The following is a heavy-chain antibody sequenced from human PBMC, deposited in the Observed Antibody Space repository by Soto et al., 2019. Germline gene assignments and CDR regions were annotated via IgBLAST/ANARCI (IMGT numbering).Heavy chain of an antibody. V-gene: IGHV1-8*01. CDR2: MNPNSGNG. CDR1: GYAFSNND. Sequence: QVQLVQSGAEVKKPGASVKVSCQASGYAFSNNDISWVRQGTGQGLEWMGWMNPNSGNGGYAQKFQGRVTMTRDTSTSTAYMELSSLTSDDTAIYYCARMATSGTLNWFDPWGKGTLATVSS. CDR3: ARMATSGTLNWFDP. J-gene: IGHJ5*02.